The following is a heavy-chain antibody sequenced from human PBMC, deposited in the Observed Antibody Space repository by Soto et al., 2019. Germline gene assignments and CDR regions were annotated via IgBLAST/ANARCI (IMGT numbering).Heavy chain of an antibody. Sequence: SVEVCCKASGGTFNSYTISWARQETRQGLEWMGRIIPILGIANYAQKFQGRVTITADKSTSTAYMELSSLRSEDTAVYYCAIIAAAAAQTPPDPDFDYWGQGTLVTVSS. CDR2: IIPILGIA. D-gene: IGHD6-13*01. V-gene: IGHV1-69*02. CDR3: AIIAAAAAQTPPDPDFDY. CDR1: GGTFNSYT. J-gene: IGHJ4*02.